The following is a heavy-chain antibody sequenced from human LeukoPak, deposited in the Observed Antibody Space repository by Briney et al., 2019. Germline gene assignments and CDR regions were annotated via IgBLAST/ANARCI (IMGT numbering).Heavy chain of an antibody. D-gene: IGHD2-2*02. Sequence: GGSLRLSCAASGFIFRNYAMSWVRQAPGKGLEWVSAICGSGGSTYYADSVKGRFTISRDNSKNTLYLQMNSLRAEDTAVYYCAKEEGYQLLYSSTFDYWGQGTLVTVSS. CDR1: GFIFRNYA. CDR3: AKEEGYQLLYSSTFDY. CDR2: ICGSGGST. J-gene: IGHJ4*02. V-gene: IGHV3-23*01.